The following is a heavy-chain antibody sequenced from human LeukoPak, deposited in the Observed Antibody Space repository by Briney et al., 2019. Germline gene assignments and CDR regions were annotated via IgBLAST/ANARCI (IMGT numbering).Heavy chain of an antibody. V-gene: IGHV3-48*03. Sequence: GGSLRLSCAASGFTFSSYEMNWVRQAPGKGLEWVSYISSSGSTIYYADSVKGRFTISRDNSKNTLYLQMNSLRAEDTAVYYCAKHAIFGVADYWGQGTRVSVSS. CDR2: ISSSGSTI. CDR1: GFTFSSYE. CDR3: AKHAIFGVADY. J-gene: IGHJ4*02. D-gene: IGHD3-3*01.